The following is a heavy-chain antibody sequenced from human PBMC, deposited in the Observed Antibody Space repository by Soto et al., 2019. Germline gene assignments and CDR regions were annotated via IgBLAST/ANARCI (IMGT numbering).Heavy chain of an antibody. CDR2: ISSSSSYI. Sequence: EVQLVESGGGLVKPGGSLRLSCAASGFAFSSYSMNWVRQAPGKGLEWVSSISSSSSYIYYADSVKGRFTISRDNAKNSLYLQMNSLRAEDTAVYYCAMLYSSSSLFSAWYFDLWGRGTLVTVSS. D-gene: IGHD6-6*01. CDR1: GFAFSSYS. J-gene: IGHJ2*01. CDR3: AMLYSSSSLFSAWYFDL. V-gene: IGHV3-21*01.